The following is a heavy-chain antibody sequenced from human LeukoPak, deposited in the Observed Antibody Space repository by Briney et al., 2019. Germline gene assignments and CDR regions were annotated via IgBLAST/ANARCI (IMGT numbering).Heavy chain of an antibody. Sequence: SETLSLTCIVSGGSITTYYWSWIRQPPGKGLEWIGFIFYSGSTNYNPSLKSPVTISLNTSKTQFSLKLSSVTAADTAVYYCARGTFWSGYYHDYWGQGTLVTVSS. CDR1: GGSITTYY. CDR2: IFYSGST. J-gene: IGHJ4*02. CDR3: ARGTFWSGYYHDY. D-gene: IGHD3-3*01. V-gene: IGHV4-59*01.